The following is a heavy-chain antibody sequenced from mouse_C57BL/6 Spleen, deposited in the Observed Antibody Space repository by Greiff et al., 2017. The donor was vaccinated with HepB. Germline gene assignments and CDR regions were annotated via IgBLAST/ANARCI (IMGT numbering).Heavy chain of an antibody. D-gene: IGHD3-3*01. CDR1: GYTFTDYY. CDR2: INPNNGGT. Sequence: EVQLQQSGPELVKPGASVKISCTASGYTFTDYYMNWVKQSHGKSLEWIGDINPNNGGTSYTQKFKGKATWTVDKSCSTSYMELRSLTSEDSAVYYCARWGTSDWYFDVWGTGTTVTVSA. CDR3: ARWGTSDWYFDV. V-gene: IGHV1-26*01. J-gene: IGHJ1*03.